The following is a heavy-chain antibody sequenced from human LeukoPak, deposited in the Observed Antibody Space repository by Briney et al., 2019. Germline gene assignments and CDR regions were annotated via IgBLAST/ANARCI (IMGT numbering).Heavy chain of an antibody. V-gene: IGHV5-51*01. J-gene: IGHJ4*02. CDR3: ARRDSSSWYY. CDR1: GYSFSTYW. D-gene: IGHD6-13*01. CDR2: IYPGDSDT. Sequence: GESLKISCKGSGYSFSTYWIGWVRQMPGKGLEWMGIIYPGDSDTRYSPSFEGQVTISADKSISTAYLQWSSLKASDTAMYYCARRDSSSWYYWGQGTLVTVSS.